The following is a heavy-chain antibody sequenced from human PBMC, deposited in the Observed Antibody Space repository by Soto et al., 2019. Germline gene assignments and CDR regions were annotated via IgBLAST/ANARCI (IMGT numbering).Heavy chain of an antibody. CDR3: ARGGVSPRTFDY. CDR1: PYNFTGYW. Sequence: GASLKISCKGSPYNFTGYWIAWARQMPGKGLDLTGIIYPRDSDTRYRPSFQGQVTSAADRSSSSAYLQWSSLRASATAMYYCARGGVSPRTFDYWGQGTPVTVSS. CDR2: IYPRDSDT. J-gene: IGHJ4*02. V-gene: IGHV5-51*01. D-gene: IGHD3-3*01.